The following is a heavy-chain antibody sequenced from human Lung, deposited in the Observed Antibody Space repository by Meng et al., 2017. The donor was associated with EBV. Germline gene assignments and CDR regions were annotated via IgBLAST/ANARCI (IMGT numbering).Heavy chain of an antibody. CDR2: ISGSGGFT. V-gene: IGHV3-23*01. CDR3: AKEEVRGDGGY. D-gene: IGHD4-17*01. Sequence: EVQLLESGGGVVQPGGCVRISCAACGFTFSNFAMSWVRQSPGKGLEWVSAISGSGGFTYYADSVKGLFTISRDNSKNTLYMQMNSLRAEDTAVYYCAKEEVRGDGGYWGQGTLVTVSS. CDR1: GFTFSNFA. J-gene: IGHJ4*02.